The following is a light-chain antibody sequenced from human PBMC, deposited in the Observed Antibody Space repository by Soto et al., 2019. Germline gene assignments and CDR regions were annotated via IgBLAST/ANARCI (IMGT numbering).Light chain of an antibody. J-gene: IGKJ1*01. CDR1: QSVLYSSNNKNH. Sequence: DIVMTQSPDSLAVSLGERATINCKSSQSVLYSSNNKNHLAWYQQKPGQPPKLLIYWASTRESGVPDRFSGSGSGTDFTLTISSLQSEDFAVYYCQQYNNWPRTFGQGTKVDI. CDR2: WAS. CDR3: QQYNNWPRT. V-gene: IGKV4-1*01.